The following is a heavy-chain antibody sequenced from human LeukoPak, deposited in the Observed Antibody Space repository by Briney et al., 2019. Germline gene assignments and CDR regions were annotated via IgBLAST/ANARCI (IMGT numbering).Heavy chain of an antibody. J-gene: IGHJ4*02. CDR3: ARGGVVTAPPYYFDC. V-gene: IGHV1-69*13. Sequence: GASVKVSCKASGGTFSSYAISWVRQAPGQGLEWMGGIIPIFGTANYAQKFQGRVTITADESTSTAYMELRSLRSDDTAVYYCARGGVVTAPPYYFDCWGQGTLVTVSS. CDR2: IIPIFGTA. CDR1: GGTFSSYA. D-gene: IGHD2-21*02.